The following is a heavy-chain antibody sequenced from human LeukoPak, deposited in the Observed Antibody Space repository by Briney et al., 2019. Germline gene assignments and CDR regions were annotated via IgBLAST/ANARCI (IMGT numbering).Heavy chain of an antibody. CDR1: GYTFTSYY. J-gene: IGHJ4*02. CDR2: INPSGGST. CDR3: ARDRTLTPGPFDY. V-gene: IGHV1-46*01. D-gene: IGHD3-9*01. Sequence: APVKVSCKASGYTFTSYYMHWVRQAPGQGLEWMGIINPSGGSTSYAQKFQGRVTMTRDMSTSTVYMELSSLRSEDTAVYYCARDRTLTPGPFDYWGQGTLVTVSS.